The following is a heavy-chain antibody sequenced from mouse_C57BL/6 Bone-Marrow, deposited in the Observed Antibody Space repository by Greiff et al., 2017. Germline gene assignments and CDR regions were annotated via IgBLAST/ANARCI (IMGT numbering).Heavy chain of an antibody. CDR3: AAEGCFDY. CDR2: IDPENGDT. Sequence: EVQLQQSGAELVRPGASVKLSCTASGFNFKDDYMHWVKQRPEQGLEWIGWIDPENGDTAYASKFQGKDTITADTSSNTAYLQISSLTSEDTAVYYCAAEGCFDYWGQGTTLTVSS. V-gene: IGHV14-4*01. J-gene: IGHJ2*01. D-gene: IGHD3-3*01. CDR1: GFNFKDDY.